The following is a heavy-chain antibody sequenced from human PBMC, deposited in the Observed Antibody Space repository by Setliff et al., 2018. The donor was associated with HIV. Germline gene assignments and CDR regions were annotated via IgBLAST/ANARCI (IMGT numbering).Heavy chain of an antibody. Sequence: SETLSLTCAVYGGSFSGYYWSWIRQPPGKGLEWIGEINHGGSTNYNPSLKSRVAISVDTSKNQFSLKLSSVTAADTAVYYCAREPYYWGQGTLVTVSS. CDR2: INHGGST. CDR3: AREPYY. V-gene: IGHV4-34*01. J-gene: IGHJ4*02. CDR1: GGSFSGYY.